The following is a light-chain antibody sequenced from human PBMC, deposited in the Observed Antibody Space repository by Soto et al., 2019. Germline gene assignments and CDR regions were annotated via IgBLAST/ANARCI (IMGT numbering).Light chain of an antibody. V-gene: IGKV3-15*01. CDR1: QSIGYS. Sequence: IVMTQSPATLSVSPGERVTLSCRASQSIGYSLAWYQQKPGQAPRPLIQGASNRATGIPVRFSGSGSGTEFTLTISSLQSEDFAVYYCQQYKNWYTFGQGTKLEIK. J-gene: IGKJ2*01. CDR2: GAS. CDR3: QQYKNWYT.